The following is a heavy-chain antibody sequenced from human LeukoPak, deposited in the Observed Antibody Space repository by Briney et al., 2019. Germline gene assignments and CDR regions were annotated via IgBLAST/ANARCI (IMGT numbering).Heavy chain of an antibody. D-gene: IGHD3-22*01. V-gene: IGHV3-23*01. CDR3: AKDRPNYHESNGHYYRPNGDY. J-gene: IGHJ4*02. Sequence: GGSLRLSCAASGFTFNIYSMSWVRQAPGKGLEWVSSITSGGDATFYADSVKDRFTISRDNSKNMLYLQMSRLRAEDTAVYYCAKDRPNYHESNGHYYRPNGDYWGQGTLVTVSS. CDR2: ITSGGDAT. CDR1: GFTFNIYS.